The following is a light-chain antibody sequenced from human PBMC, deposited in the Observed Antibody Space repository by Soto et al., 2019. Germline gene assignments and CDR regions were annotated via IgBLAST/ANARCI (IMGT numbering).Light chain of an antibody. CDR3: SSYTSSNTYV. V-gene: IGLV1-47*02. J-gene: IGLJ1*01. CDR1: NSNIGSNF. CDR2: SYN. Sequence: QSVLTQPPSASGTPGQRVTISCSGSNSNIGSNFVYWYQHLPGTTPKLLIFSYNQRPSGVPDRFSGSKSGTSASLAISGLRSEDEADYYCSSYTSSNTYVFGTGTKLTVL.